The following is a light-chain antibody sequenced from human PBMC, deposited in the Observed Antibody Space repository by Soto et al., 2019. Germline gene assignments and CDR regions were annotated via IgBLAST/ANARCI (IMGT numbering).Light chain of an antibody. J-gene: IGLJ3*02. Sequence: QSVLTQPASVSGSPGQSITISCTGTNSDVGAYNYVSWFQQHPGKAPKLIIFEVSNRPSGVSHHFSGSKSGNTASLTISGLQTEDEADYYCLSYTITSILVFGGGTKLTVL. CDR1: NSDVGAYNY. CDR2: EVS. V-gene: IGLV2-14*01. CDR3: LSYTITSILV.